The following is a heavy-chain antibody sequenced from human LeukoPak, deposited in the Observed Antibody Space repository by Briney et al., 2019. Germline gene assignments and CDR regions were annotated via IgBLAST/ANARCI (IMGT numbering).Heavy chain of an antibody. V-gene: IGHV4-34*01. J-gene: IGHJ4*02. Sequence: PSDPLSITCAVYGGSFSGYYWSWIRQPTRKGLEWIGEINHSGSTNYNPSLRSRVTISVDTSKNQFSLKLSSVTAADTAVYYCARGARWLPFDYWGQGTLVTVSS. D-gene: IGHD5-12*01. CDR2: INHSGST. CDR1: GGSFSGYY. CDR3: ARGARWLPFDY.